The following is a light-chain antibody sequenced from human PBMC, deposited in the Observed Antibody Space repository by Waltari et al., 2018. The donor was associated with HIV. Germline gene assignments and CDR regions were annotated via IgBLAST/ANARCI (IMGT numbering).Light chain of an antibody. V-gene: IGLV6-57*04. Sequence: NFMLTQPHSVSESPGETVTISCPRSSGNIGSYLVSWYQRRPGSAPTTLIYEDVKRPSGVPERFSGSIDSSSNSASLTIAELKTEDEADYHCQAYNRTNGVFGGGTKLTVL. CDR2: EDV. CDR1: SGNIGSYL. CDR3: QAYNRTNGV. J-gene: IGLJ2*01.